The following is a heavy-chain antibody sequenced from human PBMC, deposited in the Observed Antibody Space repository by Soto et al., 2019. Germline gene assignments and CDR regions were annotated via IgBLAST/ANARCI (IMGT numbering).Heavy chain of an antibody. CDR3: AAFGYYYDSSGYSAFDI. CDR2: IIPIFGTA. J-gene: IGHJ3*02. CDR1: GGTFSSYA. Sequence: SVKVSCKASGGTFSSYAISWVRQAPGQGLEWMGGIIPIFGTANYAQKFQGRVTITADKSTSTAYMELSSLSSEDTAVYYCAAFGYYYDSSGYSAFDIRGQGTMLTVSS. V-gene: IGHV1-69*06. D-gene: IGHD3-22*01.